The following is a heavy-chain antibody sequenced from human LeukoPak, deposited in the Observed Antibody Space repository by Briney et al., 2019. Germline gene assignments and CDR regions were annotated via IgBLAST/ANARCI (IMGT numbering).Heavy chain of an antibody. Sequence: PGGSLRLSCAASGLTFSSYWMSWVRQAPGKGLEWVANIKQDGSEKHYVDSVKGRFTISRDNAKNSLYLQMNSLRAEDTALYYCAKDIGGSSSYWGQGTLVTVSS. J-gene: IGHJ4*02. V-gene: IGHV3-7*03. CDR2: IKQDGSEK. D-gene: IGHD6-6*01. CDR3: AKDIGGSSSY. CDR1: GLTFSSYW.